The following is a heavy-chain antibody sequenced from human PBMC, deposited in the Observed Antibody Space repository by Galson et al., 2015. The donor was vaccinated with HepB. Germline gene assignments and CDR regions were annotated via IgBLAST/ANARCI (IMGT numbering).Heavy chain of an antibody. V-gene: IGHV7-4-1*02. CDR2: INTNTGNP. Sequence: SVKVSCKASGYTFASYAMNWVRQAPGQGLEWMGWINTNTGNPTYAQGYTGRFVFSLDTSVSTAYLQISSLKAEDTAVYYCASDESSGWDYYYGMDVWGQGTTVTVSS. CDR3: ASDESSGWDYYYGMDV. CDR1: GYTFASYA. J-gene: IGHJ6*02. D-gene: IGHD6-19*01.